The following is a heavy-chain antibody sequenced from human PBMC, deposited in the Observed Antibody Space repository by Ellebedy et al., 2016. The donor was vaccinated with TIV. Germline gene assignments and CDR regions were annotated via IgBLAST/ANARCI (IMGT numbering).Heavy chain of an antibody. CDR3: VREDSSGWSDYYFDS. CDR1: GFSFDEYA. J-gene: IGHJ4*02. Sequence: PGGSLRLSCTGSGFSFDEYAMHWVRQAPGKGLECVSGITWNNGFIRYADSVKGRCSISRYNARNSLNLQLNSLRPEDTAIYYCVREDSSGWSDYYFDSWGQGTLVTVYS. D-gene: IGHD6-19*01. V-gene: IGHV3-9*01. CDR2: ITWNNGFI.